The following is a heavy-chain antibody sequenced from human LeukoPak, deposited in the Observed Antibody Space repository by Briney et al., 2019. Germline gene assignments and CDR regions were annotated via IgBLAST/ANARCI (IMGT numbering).Heavy chain of an antibody. Sequence: TGGSLRLSCAASGFTFNSYAMTWVRQAPGKGLEWVSSISSSSSYIYYADSVKGRFTISRENAKNSLYLQMNSLRAGDTAVYYCARGLYGDYGDYFDYWGQGTLVTVSS. CDR1: GFTFNSYA. D-gene: IGHD4-17*01. CDR3: ARGLYGDYGDYFDY. CDR2: ISSSSSYI. V-gene: IGHV3-21*01. J-gene: IGHJ4*02.